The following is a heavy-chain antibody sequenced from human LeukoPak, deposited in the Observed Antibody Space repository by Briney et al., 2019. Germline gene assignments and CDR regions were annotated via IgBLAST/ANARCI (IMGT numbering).Heavy chain of an antibody. CDR3: ARAVVIDDYYYYYMDV. Sequence: GASVKVSCKASGYTFTSYGISWVRQAPGQGLEWMGWISAYNGNTNYAQKLQGRVTMTTDTSTSTAYMELRSLRSDDTAVYYCARAVVIDDYYYYYMDVWGKGTTVTVSS. V-gene: IGHV1-18*01. CDR2: ISAYNGNT. J-gene: IGHJ6*03. CDR1: GYTFTSYG. D-gene: IGHD3-22*01.